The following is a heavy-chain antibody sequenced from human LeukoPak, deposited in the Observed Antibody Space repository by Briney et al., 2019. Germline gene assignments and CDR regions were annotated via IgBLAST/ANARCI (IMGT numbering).Heavy chain of an antibody. CDR1: GFTFNSYA. J-gene: IGHJ4*02. CDR2: ISGSGGST. CDR3: AKDGVPATAIRRRIHAYYFDY. Sequence: GGSLRLSCAASGFTFNSYAMSWVRQAPGKGLEWVSAISGSGGSTYYADSVKGRFTISRDNSKNTLYLQMNSLRAEDTAVYYCAKDGVPATAIRRRIHAYYFDYWGQGTLVTVSS. V-gene: IGHV3-23*01. D-gene: IGHD2-2*02.